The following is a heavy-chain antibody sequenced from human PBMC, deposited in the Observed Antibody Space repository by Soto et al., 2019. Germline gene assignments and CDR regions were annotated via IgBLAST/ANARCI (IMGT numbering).Heavy chain of an antibody. J-gene: IGHJ5*02. D-gene: IGHD1-26*01. Sequence: PSETLSLTCTVSGGSITTSGDYWSWIRQHPGKGLEWIGYISHSGITEYNPSLKSRLTLSIDTSKNQFSLEMNSVTAADTAVYFCARVSHDYYYGWSDPWGQGTPVTVSS. V-gene: IGHV4-31*03. CDR2: ISHSGIT. CDR3: ARVSHDYYYGWSDP. CDR1: GGSITTSGDY.